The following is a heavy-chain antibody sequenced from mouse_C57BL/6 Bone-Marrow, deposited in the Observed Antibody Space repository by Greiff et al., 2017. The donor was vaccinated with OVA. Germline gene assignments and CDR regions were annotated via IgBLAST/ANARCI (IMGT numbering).Heavy chain of an antibody. J-gene: IGHJ3*01. CDR1: GFTFSDFY. V-gene: IGHV7-1*01. Sequence: EVQRVESGGGLVQSGRSLRLSCATSGFTFSDFYMEWVRQAPGKGLEWIAASRNKANDYTTEYSASVKGRFIVSRDTSQSILYLQMNALRAEDTAIYYCARDAYDGYYVWFAYWGQGTLVTVSA. CDR2: SRNKANDYTT. D-gene: IGHD2-3*01. CDR3: ARDAYDGYYVWFAY.